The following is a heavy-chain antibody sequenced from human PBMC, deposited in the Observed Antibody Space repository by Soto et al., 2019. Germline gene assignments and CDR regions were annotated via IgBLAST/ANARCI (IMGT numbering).Heavy chain of an antibody. CDR3: ARDSGSGSYPPRFDY. D-gene: IGHD3-10*01. V-gene: IGHV1-69*06. Sequence: ASVKVSCKASGGTFSSYAISWERQPPGQGLEWMGGIIPIFGTANYAQKFQGGVTITADKSTSTAYMELSSLRSEDTAVYYCARDSGSGSYPPRFDYWGPGTLVAVSS. CDR2: IIPIFGTA. J-gene: IGHJ4*02. CDR1: GGTFSSYA.